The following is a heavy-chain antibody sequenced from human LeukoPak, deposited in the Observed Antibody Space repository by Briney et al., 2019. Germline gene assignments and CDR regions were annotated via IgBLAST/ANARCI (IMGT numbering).Heavy chain of an antibody. J-gene: IGHJ6*03. CDR1: GGSISSSSYY. CDR3: ARYYYDSSGSYYYYYMDV. V-gene: IGHV4-39*07. Sequence: PSETLSLTCTVSGGSISSSSYYWGWIRQPPGKGLEWIGSIYYSGSTNYNPSLKSRVTISVDTSKNQFSLKLSSVTAADTAVYYCARYYYDSSGSYYYYYMDVWGKGTTVTVSS. D-gene: IGHD3-22*01. CDR2: IYYSGST.